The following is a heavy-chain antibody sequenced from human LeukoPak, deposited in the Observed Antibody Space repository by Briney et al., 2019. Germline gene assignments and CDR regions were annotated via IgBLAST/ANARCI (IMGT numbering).Heavy chain of an antibody. CDR2: IYYSGST. J-gene: IGHJ3*02. V-gene: IGHV4-59*01. Sequence: SETLSLTCTVSGGSISSYYWSWIRQPPGKGLEWIGYIYYSGSTNYNPSLKSRVTISVDTSKNPFPLKLSSVTAADTAVYYCARGIAAAVGAFDIWGQGTMVTVSS. D-gene: IGHD6-13*01. CDR3: ARGIAAAVGAFDI. CDR1: GGSISSYY.